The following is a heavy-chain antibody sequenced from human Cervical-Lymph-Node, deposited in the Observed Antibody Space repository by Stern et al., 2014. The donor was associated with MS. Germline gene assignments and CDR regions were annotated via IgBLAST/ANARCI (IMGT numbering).Heavy chain of an antibody. V-gene: IGHV4-4*02. CDR1: GGSISNTNW. J-gene: IGHJ4*02. CDR3: ARVHSGYNWFDY. D-gene: IGHD5-12*01. Sequence: QVQLQESGPGLVKPSGTLSLTCAVSGGSISNTNWRGWVRQTPGMGLEWIGEIYHSGTTNFSPSLKSRVTMSVEKSKTQFPLELKSVTAADTAVYYCARVHSGYNWFDYWGQGTLVTVSS. CDR2: IYHSGTT.